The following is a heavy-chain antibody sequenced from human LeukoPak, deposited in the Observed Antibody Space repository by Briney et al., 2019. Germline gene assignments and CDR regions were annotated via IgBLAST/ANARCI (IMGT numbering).Heavy chain of an antibody. D-gene: IGHD3-9*01. CDR2: ISSSSSYT. CDR3: ARGLQDDILTGYYNYYYFDY. Sequence: PGGSLRLSCAASGFTFSDYYMSWIRRAPGKGLEWVSYISSSSSYTNYADSVKGRFTISRDNAKNSLYLQMNSLRAEDTAVYYCARGLQDDILTGYYNYYYFDYWGQGTLVTVSS. J-gene: IGHJ4*02. V-gene: IGHV3-11*06. CDR1: GFTFSDYY.